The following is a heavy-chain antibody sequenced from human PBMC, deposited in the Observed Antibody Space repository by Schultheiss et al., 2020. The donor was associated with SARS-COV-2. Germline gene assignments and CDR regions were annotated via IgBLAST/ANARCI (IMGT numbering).Heavy chain of an antibody. CDR2: ISSSGSAI. CDR3: ARGVGGSLDY. D-gene: IGHD1-26*01. Sequence: GGSLRLSCAASGFTFSTFEMIWVRQAPGKGLEWVSYISSSGSAIYYADSVKGRFTISRDNSKNTLYLQMNSLRAEDTAVYYCARGVGGSLDYWGQGTLVTVSS. J-gene: IGHJ4*02. CDR1: GFTFSTFE. V-gene: IGHV3-48*03.